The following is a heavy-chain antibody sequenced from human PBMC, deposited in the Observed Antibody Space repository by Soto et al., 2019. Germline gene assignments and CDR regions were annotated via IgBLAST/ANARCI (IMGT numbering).Heavy chain of an antibody. V-gene: IGHV1-69*18. D-gene: IGHD2-15*01. CDR3: ARGYCSGGNCYSGMDV. CDR1: GGTFSTHA. Sequence: QVQLVQSGAEVKKPGSSVKVSCKASGGTFSTHAIIWVRQAPGHGLEWMGRLIPISGTTYYTQKFQGRVTITADEPTSTAFMELSSLKSEDTAVFYCARGYCSGGNCYSGMDVWGQGTMVTVSS. J-gene: IGHJ6*02. CDR2: LIPISGTT.